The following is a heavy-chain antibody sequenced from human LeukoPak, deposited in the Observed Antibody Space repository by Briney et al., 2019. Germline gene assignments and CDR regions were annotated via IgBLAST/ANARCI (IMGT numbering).Heavy chain of an antibody. CDR2: IYSGGTI. CDR1: GFTVSSNH. Sequence: GGSLRLSCAASGFTVSSNHMSWVRQAPGKGLEWVSVIYSGGTIYYADSVKGRFTISRDNSKNTVYLEMNSLRAEDTAVYYCARDGENHYYDYWGQGTLVTVSS. J-gene: IGHJ4*02. V-gene: IGHV3-66*01. D-gene: IGHD7-27*01. CDR3: ARDGENHYYDY.